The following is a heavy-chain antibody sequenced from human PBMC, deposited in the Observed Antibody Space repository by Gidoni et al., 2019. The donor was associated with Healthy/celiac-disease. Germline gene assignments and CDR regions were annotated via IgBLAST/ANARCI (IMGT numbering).Heavy chain of an antibody. CDR1: GGTFSSYA. CDR3: ARKGRVYDSSGYYHNWFDP. Sequence: QVQLVQSGAEVKKPGSSVKVSCKASGGTFSSYAISWVRQAPGQGLEWMGGIIPIFGTANYAQKFQGSVTITADESTSTAYMALSSLRSEDTAVYYCARKGRVYDSSGYYHNWFDPWGQGTLVTVSS. D-gene: IGHD3-22*01. CDR2: IIPIFGTA. J-gene: IGHJ5*02. V-gene: IGHV1-69*01.